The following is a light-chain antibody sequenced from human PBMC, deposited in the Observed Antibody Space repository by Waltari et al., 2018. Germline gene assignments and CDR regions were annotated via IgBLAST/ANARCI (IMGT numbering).Light chain of an antibody. CDR2: SNN. CDR3: AAWDDSLTSFV. V-gene: IGLV1-44*01. CDR1: SANIGSNP. Sequence: QSVLTQPPSVSGTPGQRVTISCSGSSANIGSNPVTWYHQLPGTAPKVLIYSNNQRPSGVPDRFAGSKSGTSASLAISGLQSEDEADYYCAAWDDSLTSFVVGSGTTVTVL. J-gene: IGLJ1*01.